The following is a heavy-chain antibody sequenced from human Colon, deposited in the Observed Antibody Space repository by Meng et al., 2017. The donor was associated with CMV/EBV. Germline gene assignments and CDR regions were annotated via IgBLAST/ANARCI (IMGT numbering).Heavy chain of an antibody. V-gene: IGHV3-23*01. CDR2: ISGSGGST. D-gene: IGHD2-2*03. J-gene: IGHJ4*02. CDR3: AKDMDIVVVPAVVFDS. CDR1: GFTFSSYA. Sequence: GESLKISCAASGFTFSSYAMTWVRQAPGKGLEWVSIISGSGGSTYYADSVKGRFTISRDISKNTLYLQMNSLRAEDTAVYYCAKDMDIVVVPAVVFDSWGQGTLVTVSS.